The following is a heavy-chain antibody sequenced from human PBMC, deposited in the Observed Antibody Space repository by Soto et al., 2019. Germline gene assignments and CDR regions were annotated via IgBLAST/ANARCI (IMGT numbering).Heavy chain of an antibody. V-gene: IGHV4-59*08. D-gene: IGHD5-12*01. J-gene: IGHJ3*02. CDR3: VTNVNIVAGGMAFDI. Sequence: SETLSLTCTVSGGSISSYYWSWIRQPPGKGLEWIGYIYYSGSTNYNPSLKSRVTISVDTSKNQFSLKLSSVTAADTAVYYCVTNVNIVAGGMAFDIWGQGTMVTVSS. CDR1: GGSISSYY. CDR2: IYYSGST.